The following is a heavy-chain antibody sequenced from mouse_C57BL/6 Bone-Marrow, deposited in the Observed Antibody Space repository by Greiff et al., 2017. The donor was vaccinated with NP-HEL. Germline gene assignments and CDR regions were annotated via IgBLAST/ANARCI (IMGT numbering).Heavy chain of an antibody. CDR2: IDPSDSYT. CDR1: GYTFTSYW. D-gene: IGHD1-1*01. CDR3: AKEGDYYGSSAWFAY. Sequence: VQLQQPGAELVKPGASVKLSCKASGYTFTSYWMQWVKQRPGQGLEWIGEIDPSDSYTNYNQKFKGKATLTVDPSSSTAYMQLSSLTSEDSAVYYCAKEGDYYGSSAWFAYWGQGTLVTVSA. V-gene: IGHV1-50*01. J-gene: IGHJ3*01.